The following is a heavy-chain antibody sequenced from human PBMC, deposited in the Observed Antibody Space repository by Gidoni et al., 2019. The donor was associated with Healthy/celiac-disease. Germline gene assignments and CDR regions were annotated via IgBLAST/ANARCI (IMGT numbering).Heavy chain of an antibody. Sequence: QVQLQQWGAGLLKSSETLSLTCAVYGGSFSGYYWSWIRQPPGKGLEWIGEINHSGSTNYNPSLKSRVTISVDTSKNQFSLKLSSVTAADTAVYYCARGRVVVAATYYYYGMDVWGKGTTVTVSS. CDR2: INHSGST. CDR3: ARGRVVVAATYYYYGMDV. J-gene: IGHJ6*04. D-gene: IGHD2-15*01. V-gene: IGHV4-34*01. CDR1: GGSFSGYY.